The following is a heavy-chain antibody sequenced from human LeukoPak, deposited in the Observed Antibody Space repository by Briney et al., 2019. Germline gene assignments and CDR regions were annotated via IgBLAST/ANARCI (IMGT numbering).Heavy chain of an antibody. J-gene: IGHJ4*02. Sequence: SVKVSCKASGGTFSSYAISWVRQAPGQGLEWMGRIIPILGIANYAQKFQGRVTITADKSTSTAYMELSSLRSEDTAVYYCASSDYYDSSGYYVGYWGQGTLVTVSS. CDR3: ASSDYYDSSGYYVGY. V-gene: IGHV1-69*04. CDR1: GGTFSSYA. D-gene: IGHD3-22*01. CDR2: IIPILGIA.